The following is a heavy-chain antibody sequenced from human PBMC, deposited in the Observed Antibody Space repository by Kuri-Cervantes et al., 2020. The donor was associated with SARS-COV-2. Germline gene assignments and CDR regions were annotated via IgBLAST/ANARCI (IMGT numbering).Heavy chain of an antibody. J-gene: IGHJ4*02. CDR2: IKSKTDGGTT. V-gene: IGHV3-15*01. CDR3: TTEGRGLLRGNYFDY. CDR1: GFTFSSYW. Sequence: GESLKISCAASGFTFSSYWMHWVRQAPGKGLEWVGRIKSKTDGGTTDYAAPVKGRFTISRDDSKNTLYLQMNSLKTEDTAVYYCTTEGRGLLRGNYFDYWGQGTLVTVSS. D-gene: IGHD3-22*01.